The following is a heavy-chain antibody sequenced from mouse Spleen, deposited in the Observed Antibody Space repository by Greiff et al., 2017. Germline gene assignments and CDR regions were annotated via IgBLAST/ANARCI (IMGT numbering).Heavy chain of an antibody. CDR2: ISYDGSN. V-gene: IGHV3-6*01. D-gene: IGHD1-1*01. CDR1: GYSITSGYY. Sequence: ESGPGLVKPSQSLSLTCSVTGYSITSGYYWNWIRQFPGNKLEWMGYISYDGSNNYNPSLKNRISITRDTSKNQFFLKLNSVTTEDTATYYCARGDGSSYNYWGQGTTLTVSS. CDR3: ARGDGSSYNY. J-gene: IGHJ2*01.